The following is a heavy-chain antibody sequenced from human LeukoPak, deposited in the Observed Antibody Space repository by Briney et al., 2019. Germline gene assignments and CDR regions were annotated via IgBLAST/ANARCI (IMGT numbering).Heavy chain of an antibody. V-gene: IGHV3-23*01. J-gene: IGHJ4*02. D-gene: IGHD5-24*01. CDR1: GFTFGDYG. Sequence: GGSLRLSCTTSGFTFGDYGMSWVRQAPGKGLEWVSGISGSGGNTYYADSVKGRSTISRDNSKNTLYLQMNSLRAEDTAVYYCAKDPERWLQLRLGFSDWGQGTLVTVSS. CDR3: AKDPERWLQLRLGFSD. CDR2: ISGSGGNT.